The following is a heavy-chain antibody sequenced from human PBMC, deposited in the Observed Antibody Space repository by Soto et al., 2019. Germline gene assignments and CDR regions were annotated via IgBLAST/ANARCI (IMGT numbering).Heavy chain of an antibody. Sequence: SETLSLTCTVSGGSISSYYWTWIRQPPGKGLEWIGFMYNSGRTHYNPSLKSRVTISLDTSKNQFSLNLRSVTAADTAVYYCASMGYHYGSGSYPLDYWGQGTLVTVSS. CDR2: MYNSGRT. CDR3: ASMGYHYGSGSYPLDY. J-gene: IGHJ4*02. CDR1: GGSISSYY. D-gene: IGHD3-10*01. V-gene: IGHV4-59*08.